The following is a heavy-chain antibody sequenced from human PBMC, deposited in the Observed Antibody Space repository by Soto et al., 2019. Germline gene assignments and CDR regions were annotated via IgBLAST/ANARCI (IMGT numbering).Heavy chain of an antibody. Sequence: PGWSLRLSCAASVFTFSSYAMHWVRQAPGKGLEWVAVISYDGSNKYYADSVKGRFTISRDNSKNTLYLQMNSLRTEDTAVYYCARQNGPKANFDYWGQGTLVTVSS. CDR1: VFTFSSYA. CDR3: ARQNGPKANFDY. CDR2: ISYDGSNK. J-gene: IGHJ4*02. V-gene: IGHV3-30-3*01.